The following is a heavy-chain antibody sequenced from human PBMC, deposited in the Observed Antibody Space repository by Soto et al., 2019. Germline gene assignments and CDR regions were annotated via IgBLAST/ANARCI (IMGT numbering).Heavy chain of an antibody. V-gene: IGHV3-74*01. CDR1: GFSFSGYW. Sequence: GGSLRLSYEASGFSFSGYWVHWVRQAPGKGLVWISHINPDGSRTGYADSVKGRFNISRDNAKDTLYLRMTSLRDEDTAVYYCVRDPNSGEAFWGQGTLVTVSS. CDR2: INPDGSRT. D-gene: IGHD5-12*01. CDR3: VRDPNSGEAF. J-gene: IGHJ4*02.